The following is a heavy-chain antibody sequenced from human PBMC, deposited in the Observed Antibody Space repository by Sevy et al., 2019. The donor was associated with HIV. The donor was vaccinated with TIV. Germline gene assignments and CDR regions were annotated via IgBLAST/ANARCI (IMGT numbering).Heavy chain of an antibody. CDR3: AKAPNGYYGSGREGYYFDY. CDR2: ISGSGGST. D-gene: IGHD3-10*01. J-gene: IGHJ4*02. Sequence: GGPLRLSCAASGFTFSSYAMSWVRQAPGKGLEWVSAISGSGGSTYYADSVKGRFTISRDNSKNTLYLQMNSLRAEDTAVYYCAKAPNGYYGSGREGYYFDYWGQGTLVTVSS. V-gene: IGHV3-23*01. CDR1: GFTFSSYA.